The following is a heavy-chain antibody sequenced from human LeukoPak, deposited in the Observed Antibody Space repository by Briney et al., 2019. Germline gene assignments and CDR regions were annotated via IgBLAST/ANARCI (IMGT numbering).Heavy chain of an antibody. CDR1: GFTFSFYW. Sequence: GGSLRLSCASSGFTFSFYWMHWVRHAPGKGVVWVSRINNDGRSTKYAGSVKGRFTISRHNAKNTLYLQMNSLRAEDTAVYYCARDNEYCTGGTCRLDYWGQGALVTVSS. D-gene: IGHD2-15*01. CDR2: INNDGRST. CDR3: ARDNEYCTGGTCRLDY. V-gene: IGHV3-74*03. J-gene: IGHJ4*02.